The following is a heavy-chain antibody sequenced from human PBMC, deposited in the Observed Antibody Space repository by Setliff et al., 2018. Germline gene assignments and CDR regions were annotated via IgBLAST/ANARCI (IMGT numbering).Heavy chain of an antibody. J-gene: IGHJ4*02. Sequence: ASVKVSCKASGYTFTAYYVHWVRQAPGQGLEWMGWFDPNSGGTNYAQKFQGRVTMTKDSSINTAYMELSRLRSDDTAVYYCASRGERSGWYGFAYWGRGTLVTVSS. CDR1: GYTFTAYY. CDR2: FDPNSGGT. V-gene: IGHV1-2*02. D-gene: IGHD6-19*01. CDR3: ASRGERSGWYGFAY.